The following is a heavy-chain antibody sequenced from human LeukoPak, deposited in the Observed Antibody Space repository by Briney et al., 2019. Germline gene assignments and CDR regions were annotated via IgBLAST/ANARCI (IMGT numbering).Heavy chain of an antibody. CDR3: ARESVGYSGSFSWFDP. J-gene: IGHJ5*02. CDR1: GYTFTSYY. V-gene: IGHV1-46*01. Sequence: ASVKVSCKASGYTFTSYYMHWVRQAPGQGLEWMGIINPSGGSTSYAQKFQGRVTMTRDTSTSTVYMELSSLRSEDTAVYYCARESVGYSGSFSWFDPWGQGTLVTVSS. CDR2: INPSGGST. D-gene: IGHD6-6*01.